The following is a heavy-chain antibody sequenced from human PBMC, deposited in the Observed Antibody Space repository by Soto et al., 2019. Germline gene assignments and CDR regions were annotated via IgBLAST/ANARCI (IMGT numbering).Heavy chain of an antibody. CDR2: IFSNDEK. D-gene: IGHD4-17*01. J-gene: IGHJ3*01. Sequence: SGRTLVNPTETLTLTCTVSGFSLSNGTMGVGWIRQPPGRALEWLARIFSNDEKSYSTSLKSRLTISMDTSNSQVVLTMTKMDPVDTATFFCARISPVTTYDAFDVWGQGTMVTVTS. CDR1: GFSLSNGTMG. V-gene: IGHV2-26*01. CDR3: ARISPVTTYDAFDV.